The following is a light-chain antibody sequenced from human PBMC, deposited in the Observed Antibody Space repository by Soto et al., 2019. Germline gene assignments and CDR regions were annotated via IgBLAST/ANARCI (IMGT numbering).Light chain of an antibody. Sequence: EIVLTQSPGTLSLSPGERATLSCRASQSVNTNYLAWYQQKSGQAPRLLIYGASGRATGIPDRFSGSGSGTDITLTISRLEPEDFAAYFCQQYGSSPITFGHGTRLEIK. CDR2: GAS. V-gene: IGKV3-20*01. J-gene: IGKJ5*01. CDR1: QSVNTNY. CDR3: QQYGSSPIT.